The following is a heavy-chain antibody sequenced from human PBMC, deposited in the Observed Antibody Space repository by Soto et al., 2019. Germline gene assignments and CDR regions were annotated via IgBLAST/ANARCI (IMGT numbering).Heavy chain of an antibody. Sequence: SVKVSCKASGYTFTSYDINWVRQATGQGLEWMGGMIPNIGTANYAQKFQGRVTITTDESTSTAYMELSSLRSEDTAVYYCARTILPDFWSGPLGFFDYRGQGTLVTVLS. CDR1: GYTFTSYD. D-gene: IGHD3-3*01. CDR2: MIPNIGTA. V-gene: IGHV1-69*05. CDR3: ARTILPDFWSGPLGFFDY. J-gene: IGHJ4*02.